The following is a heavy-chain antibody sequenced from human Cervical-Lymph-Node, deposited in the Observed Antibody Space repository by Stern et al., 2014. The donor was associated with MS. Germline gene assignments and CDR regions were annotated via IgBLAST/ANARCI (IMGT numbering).Heavy chain of an antibody. J-gene: IGHJ4*01. V-gene: IGHV1-2*02. D-gene: IGHD3-3*01. CDR3: ARGSGTAYDLRGDY. Sequence: QVQLGQSGAEARAPGASMKVSCKASGYIFTDYYPHWVRQAPGQGLEWLGWINPNSGGTNYAQNFQGRVTMTRDTSISTAYMELRWLGSADTAVYYCARGSGTAYDLRGDYWGQGTLVTVSS. CDR1: GYIFTDYY. CDR2: INPNSGGT.